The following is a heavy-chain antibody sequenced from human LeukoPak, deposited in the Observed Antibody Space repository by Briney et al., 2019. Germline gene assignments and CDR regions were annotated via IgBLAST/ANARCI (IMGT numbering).Heavy chain of an antibody. CDR3: ARGTYSSDSSGYFSGGLGC. CDR1: GLIFNNYA. J-gene: IGHJ4*02. D-gene: IGHD3-22*01. Sequence: GGSLRLSCVASGLIFNNYAMHWVRQAPGRGLECVAIISSGGTDKYYADSVKGRFTISRDNSENTLFPQMNNLRAEDTAVYFCARGTYSSDSSGYFSGGLGCWGQGTLVTVSS. CDR2: ISSGGTDK. V-gene: IGHV3-30*04.